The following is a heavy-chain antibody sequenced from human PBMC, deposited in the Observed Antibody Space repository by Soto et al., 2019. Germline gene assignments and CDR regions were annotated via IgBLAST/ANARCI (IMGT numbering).Heavy chain of an antibody. CDR2: FDPEDGET. J-gene: IGHJ6*02. Sequence: GASVKVSCKVSGYTLTELSMHWVRQAPGKGLEWMGGFDPEDGETIYAQKFQGRVTMTEDTSTDTAYMELSSLRSEDTAVYYCARVVIPYYDFWSGYYTGYYYYGMDVWGQGTTVTVSS. CDR3: ARVVIPYYDFWSGYYTGYYYYGMDV. V-gene: IGHV1-24*01. CDR1: GYTLTELS. D-gene: IGHD3-3*01.